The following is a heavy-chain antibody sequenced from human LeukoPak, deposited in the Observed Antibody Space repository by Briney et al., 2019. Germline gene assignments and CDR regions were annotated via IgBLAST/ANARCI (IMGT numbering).Heavy chain of an antibody. D-gene: IGHD3-22*01. J-gene: IGHJ4*02. V-gene: IGHV3-53*01. CDR3: ARGRVDYYYDISVKVYFDY. CDR1: GFTFSSYL. Sequence: GGSLRLSCVASGFTFSSYLLSWVRQAPGKGLEWVSVIYSGGSTYYADSVKGRFTISRDNSKNTLYLQMNSLRAEDTAVYYCARGRVDYYYDISVKVYFDYWGQGTLVTVSS. CDR2: IYSGGST.